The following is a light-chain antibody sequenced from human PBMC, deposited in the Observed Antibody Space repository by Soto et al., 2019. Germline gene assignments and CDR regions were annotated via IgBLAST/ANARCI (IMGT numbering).Light chain of an antibody. J-gene: IGKJ5*01. CDR2: AAS. CDR1: QGISNY. Sequence: DIQMTQSPSSLSASVGDRVTITCRASQGISNYLAWYQQKPGKVPKLLIYAASTLQSGVPSRFSGSGSGTDFTIHISSLQPEDVATYYCQKYNSAPSITFGQGTRLEIK. V-gene: IGKV1-27*01. CDR3: QKYNSAPSIT.